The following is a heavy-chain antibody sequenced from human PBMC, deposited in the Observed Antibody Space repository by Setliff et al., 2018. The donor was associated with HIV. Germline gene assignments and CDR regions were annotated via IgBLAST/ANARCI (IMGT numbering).Heavy chain of an antibody. CDR1: GYSISSGYY. Sequence: SETLSLTCAVSGYSISSGYYWGWIRQPPGKGLEWIGSIYHSGSTYYNPSLKSRVTISVDTSKNQFSLKLSSVTAADTAVYYCARRIAAAGTKGCFDYWGQGTLVTVSS. D-gene: IGHD6-13*01. CDR2: IYHSGST. V-gene: IGHV4-38-2*01. CDR3: ARRIAAAGTKGCFDY. J-gene: IGHJ4*02.